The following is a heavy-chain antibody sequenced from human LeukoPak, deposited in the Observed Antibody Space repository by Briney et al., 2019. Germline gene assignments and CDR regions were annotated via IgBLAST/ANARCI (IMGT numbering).Heavy chain of an antibody. Sequence: PSETLSLTCTVSGGSISSSSYYWGWIRQPPGKGLEWIGSIYYSGSTYYNPSLKSRVTISVDTSKNQFSLKLSSVTAADTAVYYCARHAGEDQLLYRNYYYYMDVWGKGTTVTVSS. V-gene: IGHV4-39*01. CDR2: IYYSGST. CDR1: GGSISSSSYY. CDR3: ARHAGEDQLLYRNYYYYMDV. J-gene: IGHJ6*03. D-gene: IGHD2-2*02.